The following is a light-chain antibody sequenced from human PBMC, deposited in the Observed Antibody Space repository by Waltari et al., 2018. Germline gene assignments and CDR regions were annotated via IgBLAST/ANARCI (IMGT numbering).Light chain of an antibody. CDR2: EVI. V-gene: IGLV2-23*02. Sequence: QSALTQPASVSGSPGQSITISCTGTSSAVGFYNLFPWYQQHPDEAPKLMVYEVIERPSGVSNRFSGSKSGNTASLTISGLQAEDEADYYCCSYAGRNIWVFGGGTKLTVV. CDR1: SSAVGFYNL. J-gene: IGLJ3*02. CDR3: CSYAGRNIWV.